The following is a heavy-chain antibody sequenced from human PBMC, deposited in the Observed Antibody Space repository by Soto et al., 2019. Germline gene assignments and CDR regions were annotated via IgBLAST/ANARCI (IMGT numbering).Heavy chain of an antibody. CDR2: INHSGST. CDR1: GGSFSGYY. D-gene: IGHD6-13*01. V-gene: IGHV4-34*01. J-gene: IGHJ6*03. Sequence: SETLSLTCAVYGGSFSGYYWSWIRQPPGKGLEWIGEINHSGSTNYNPSLKSRVTISVDTSKNQFSLKLSSVTAADTAVYYCARGRGGRSSWYDYYYYMDVWGKGTTVTVSS. CDR3: ARGRGGRSSWYDYYYYMDV.